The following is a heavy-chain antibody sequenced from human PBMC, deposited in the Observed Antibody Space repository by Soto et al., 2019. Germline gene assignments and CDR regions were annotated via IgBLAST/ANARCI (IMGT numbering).Heavy chain of an antibody. CDR1: GGTFSSYA. V-gene: IGHV1-69*12. J-gene: IGHJ5*02. Sequence: QVQLVQSGAEVKKPGFSVKVSCKASGGTFSSYAISWVRQAPGQGLEWMGEIIPIFGTANYAQKVQGRVTLTADESTSTAYMELSSLRSEDTAVYYCARDRGPSSGYYPYWFDPWGQGTLVSVSS. D-gene: IGHD3-22*01. CDR2: IIPIFGTA. CDR3: ARDRGPSSGYYPYWFDP.